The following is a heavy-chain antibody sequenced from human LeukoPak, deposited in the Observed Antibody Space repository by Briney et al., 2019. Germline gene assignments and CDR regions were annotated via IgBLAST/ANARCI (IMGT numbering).Heavy chain of an antibody. CDR2: IIPIFGTA. CDR3: ARETCSGGSCYFDY. V-gene: IGHV1-69*13. Sequence: SVKVSCKASGGTFISYAISWVRQAPGQGLEWMGGIIPIFGTANYAQKFQGRVTITADESTSTAYMELSSLRSEDTAVYYCARETCSGGSCYFDYWGQGTLVTVSS. J-gene: IGHJ4*02. D-gene: IGHD2-15*01. CDR1: GGTFISYA.